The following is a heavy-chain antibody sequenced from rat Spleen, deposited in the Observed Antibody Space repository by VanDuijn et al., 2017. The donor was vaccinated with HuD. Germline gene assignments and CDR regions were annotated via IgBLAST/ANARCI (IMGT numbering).Heavy chain of an antibody. V-gene: IGHV5-31*01. Sequence: EVQLVESGGGLVQPGRSLKLSCVASGFTFNNYWMTWIRQAPGKGLEWVASITNTGGSTYYPDSVKGRFTISRDNAKSTLYLQMNSLRSEDTATYYCTRDLRLPGYNVVDYWGQGVMVTVSS. CDR1: GFTFNNYW. D-gene: IGHD1-4*01. J-gene: IGHJ2*01. CDR3: TRDLRLPGYNVVDY. CDR2: ITNTGGST.